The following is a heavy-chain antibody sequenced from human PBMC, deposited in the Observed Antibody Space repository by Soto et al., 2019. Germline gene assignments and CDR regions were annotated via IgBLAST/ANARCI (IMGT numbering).Heavy chain of an antibody. D-gene: IGHD5-18*01. J-gene: IGHJ6*02. CDR2: IIPIFGTA. Sequence: QMQLVQSGAEVKKPGSSVKVSCKASGGTFSSYAISWVRQAPGQGLEWMGGIIPIFGTANYAQKFQGRVTIAADESTSTAYIELSSLRSEDTAVYYCASKGYSYVAPENENYYYYGMDVWGQGTTVTVSS. CDR3: ASKGYSYVAPENENYYYYGMDV. V-gene: IGHV1-69*01. CDR1: GGTFSSYA.